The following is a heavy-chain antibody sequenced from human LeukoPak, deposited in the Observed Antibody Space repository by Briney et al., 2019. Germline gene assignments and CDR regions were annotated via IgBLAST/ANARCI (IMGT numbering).Heavy chain of an antibody. V-gene: IGHV4-4*07. CDR1: GGSISSYY. Sequence: SETLSLTCTVSGGSISSYYWSWIRQSAGKGLEWIGRIDSSGNTNYNPSLKSRVTMSLDTSKNQFSLKLSSVTAADTAVYYCAREALPNGVWRVGWFDPWGQGTLVTVFS. CDR3: AREALPNGVWRVGWFDP. CDR2: IDSSGNT. J-gene: IGHJ5*02. D-gene: IGHD2-8*01.